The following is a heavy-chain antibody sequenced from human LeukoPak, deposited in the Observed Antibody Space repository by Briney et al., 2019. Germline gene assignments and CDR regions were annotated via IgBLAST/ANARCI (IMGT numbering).Heavy chain of an antibody. J-gene: IGHJ4*02. Sequence: SVKVSCKASGGTFSSYAISWVRQAPGQGLEWMGGIIPIFGTANYAQKFQGRVTITADESTSTAYMELSSLRSEDTAVYYCARDRDRLTGYYSFDYWGQGTLVTVSS. CDR2: IIPIFGTA. V-gene: IGHV1-69*13. CDR3: ARDRDRLTGYYSFDY. CDR1: GGTFSSYA. D-gene: IGHD3-9*01.